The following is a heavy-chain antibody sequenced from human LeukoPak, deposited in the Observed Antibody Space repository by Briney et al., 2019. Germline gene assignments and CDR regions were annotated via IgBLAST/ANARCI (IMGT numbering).Heavy chain of an antibody. CDR1: GFAVSSTY. Sequence: PGGSLRLSCAASGFAVSSTYMNWVRQAPGKGLEGVSVIYSDGTTYYADSVKGRFTISRDSSKNTLYLQMNGLRAEDTAVYYCVRDRGAYYYDTGYWGQGILVTVSS. CDR2: IYSDGTT. D-gene: IGHD3-22*01. J-gene: IGHJ4*02. CDR3: VRDRGAYYYDTGY. V-gene: IGHV3-66*01.